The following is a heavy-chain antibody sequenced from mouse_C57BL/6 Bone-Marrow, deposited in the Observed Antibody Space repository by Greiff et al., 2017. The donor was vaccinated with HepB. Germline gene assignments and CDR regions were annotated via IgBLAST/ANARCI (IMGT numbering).Heavy chain of an antibody. V-gene: IGHV1-64*01. CDR2: IHPNSGST. Sequence: VQLQQPGAELVKPGASVKLSCKASGYTFTSYWMHWVKQRPGQGLEWIGMIHPNSGSTNYNEKFKSKATLTVDKSSSTAYMQLSSLTSEDSAVYYCARSPLTGDFDYWGQGTTLTVSS. J-gene: IGHJ2*01. D-gene: IGHD4-1*01. CDR1: GYTFTSYW. CDR3: ARSPLTGDFDY.